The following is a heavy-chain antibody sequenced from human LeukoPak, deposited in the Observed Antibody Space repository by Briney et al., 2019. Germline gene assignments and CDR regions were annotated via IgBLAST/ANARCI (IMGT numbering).Heavy chain of an antibody. CDR3: AKFFAPSGGASGWPCTIDC. Sequence: GGTVRLSCEASGFSFSSYWMTWVRQAPGKGLEWVAAMSGSGTTTYSADSVKGRFTISRDNSKNTLYVEMSSLRAEDTAVYYCAKFFAPSGGASGWPCTIDCWGQGTLVTVSS. V-gene: IGHV3-23*01. CDR1: GFSFSSYW. J-gene: IGHJ4*02. D-gene: IGHD6-19*01. CDR2: MSGSGTTT.